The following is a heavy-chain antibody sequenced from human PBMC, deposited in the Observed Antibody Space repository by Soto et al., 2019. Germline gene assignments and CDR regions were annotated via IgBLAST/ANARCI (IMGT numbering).Heavy chain of an antibody. CDR1: VGSISSSSYY. J-gene: IGHJ6*02. V-gene: IGHV4-39*01. CDR3: ASVYDREGYYYYGRDV. CDR2: IYYSGST. Sequence: SETLSLTCTVSVGSISSSSYYWGWIRQPPGKGLEWIGSIYYSGSTYYNPSLKSRVTISVDTSKNQFSLKLSSVTAADTAVYYCASVYDREGYYYYGRDVFCQGTTGTVS. D-gene: IGHD3-22*01.